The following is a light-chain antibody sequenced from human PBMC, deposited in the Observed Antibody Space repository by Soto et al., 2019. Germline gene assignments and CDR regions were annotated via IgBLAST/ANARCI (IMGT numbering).Light chain of an antibody. J-gene: IGKJ1*01. V-gene: IGKV4-1*01. CDR3: QQYYDTPST. CDR1: QSVLYNSNNKNY. Sequence: DIVMTQSPDSLAVSLGERATINCKSSQSVLYNSNNKNYLAWYQQKPGQPPKLLIYWASTRESGVPDRFSGSGSATDFTLTISSLQAEDVAVYYCQQYYDTPSTFGQGTKVEIK. CDR2: WAS.